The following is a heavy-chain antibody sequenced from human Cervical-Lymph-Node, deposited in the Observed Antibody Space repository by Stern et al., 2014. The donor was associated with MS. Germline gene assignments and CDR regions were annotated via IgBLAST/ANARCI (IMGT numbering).Heavy chain of an antibody. CDR2: ISGSGSTL. CDR1: AFTFSDYY. CDR3: ARTSGSAIAAGALDL. V-gene: IGHV3-11*01. J-gene: IGHJ5*02. D-gene: IGHD6-13*01. Sequence: AQLVESGGGLVKPGGSLRLSCTASAFTFSDYYMPWLRQAPGKGLEWIAYISGSGSTLFYADSVRGRFTISRDNAKSSLYLQMNSLRAEDTAIYYCARTSGSAIAAGALDLWGRGTLVTVSS.